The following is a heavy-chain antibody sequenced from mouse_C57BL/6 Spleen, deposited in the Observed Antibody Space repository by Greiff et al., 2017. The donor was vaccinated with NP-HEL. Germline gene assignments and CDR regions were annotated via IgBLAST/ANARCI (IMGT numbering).Heavy chain of an antibody. V-gene: IGHV1-54*01. CDR3: ARSRTVVAKVAMDY. Sequence: VQLQQSGAELVRPGTSVKVSCKASGYAFTNYLIEWVKQRPGQGLEWIGVINPGSGGTNYNEKFKGKATLTADKSSSTAYMQLSSLTSEDSAVYFCARSRTVVAKVAMDYWGQGTSVTVSS. D-gene: IGHD1-1*01. J-gene: IGHJ4*01. CDR1: GYAFTNYL. CDR2: INPGSGGT.